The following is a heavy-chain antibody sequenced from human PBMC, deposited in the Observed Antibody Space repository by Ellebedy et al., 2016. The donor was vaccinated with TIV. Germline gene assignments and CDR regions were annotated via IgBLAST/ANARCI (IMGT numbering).Heavy chain of an antibody. Sequence: GESLKISCAASGFTFSDYYMDWVRQAPGKGLEWVANIHQDGSDKHYVDSVKGRFTISRDNAKNSLYLQMNSLRAEDTAVYYCAQRGADYWGQGTLVTVSS. CDR3: AQRGADY. CDR1: GFTFSDYY. CDR2: IHQDGSDK. D-gene: IGHD3-16*01. J-gene: IGHJ4*02. V-gene: IGHV3-7*03.